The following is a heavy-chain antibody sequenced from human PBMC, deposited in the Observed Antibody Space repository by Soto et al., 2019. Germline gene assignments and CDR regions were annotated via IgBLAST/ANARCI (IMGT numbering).Heavy chain of an antibody. CDR3: ARSSAGVFGIIIVGSNWLAP. CDR1: GYTFTTYA. D-gene: IGHD1-26*01. J-gene: IGHJ5*02. V-gene: IGHV1-3*01. Sequence: GASVKVSCKASGYTFTTYAMHWVRQAPGQRLEWMGWINAGNGYTIYSQKFQGRITMTRDTSTSTVYMELRSLRSEDTAIYYCARSSAGVFGIIIVGSNWLAPWGQGSLVTVSS. CDR2: INAGNGYT.